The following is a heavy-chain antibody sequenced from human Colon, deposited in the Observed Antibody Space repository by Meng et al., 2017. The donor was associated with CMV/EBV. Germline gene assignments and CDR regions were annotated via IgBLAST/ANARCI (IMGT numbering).Heavy chain of an antibody. D-gene: IGHD6-6*01. CDR2: INSDGSST. J-gene: IGHJ4*02. CDR3: AREGGGTIAPRDLDY. Sequence: GESLKISCVVSGFTFSGSAMHWVRQAPGKGLVWVSRINSDGSSTSYADSVKGRFTISRDNAKNTLYLQMNSLRAEDTAVYYCAREGGGTIAPRDLDYWGQGTLVTVSS. V-gene: IGHV3-74*01. CDR1: GFTFSGSA.